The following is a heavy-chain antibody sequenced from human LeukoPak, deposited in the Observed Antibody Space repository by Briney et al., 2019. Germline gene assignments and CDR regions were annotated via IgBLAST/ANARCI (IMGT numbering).Heavy chain of an antibody. CDR2: IYYSGST. Sequence: SETLSLTCTVSGGSISSGGYYWSWIRQHPGKGLEWIGYIYYSGSTYYNPSLKSRVTISVDTSKNQFSLNLNSVTAADTAVYYCARGRYMSDYGMDVWGQGTTVTVSS. V-gene: IGHV4-31*03. D-gene: IGHD1-14*01. J-gene: IGHJ6*02. CDR1: GGSISSGGYY. CDR3: ARGRYMSDYGMDV.